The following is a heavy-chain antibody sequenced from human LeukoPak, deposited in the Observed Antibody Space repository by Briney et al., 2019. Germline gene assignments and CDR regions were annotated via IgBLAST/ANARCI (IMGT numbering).Heavy chain of an antibody. D-gene: IGHD1-26*01. V-gene: IGHV1-8*01. CDR1: GYTFTSYD. CDR3: ARVGSGTPEDYFDY. CDR2: MNPNSGNT. Sequence: ASVKVSCKASGYTFTSYDINWVRQCPGQGLERMGWMNPNSGNTGYAQKFPGRGIMTRITSISTAYMELSSVRSEDTAVYYCARVGSGTPEDYFDYWGQGTLVTVSS. J-gene: IGHJ4*02.